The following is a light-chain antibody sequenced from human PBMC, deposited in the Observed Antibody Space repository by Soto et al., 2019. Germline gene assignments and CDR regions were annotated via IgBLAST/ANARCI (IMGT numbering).Light chain of an antibody. Sequence: EIVLTQSPGTLSLSPGERATLSCRASQTVAGSFLAWYQQKPGQAPRLLIHGASSRAAGIPDRFSGSGSGTDFPLTISRLEPEDFAVYYCQQFGSSPLTFGGGTKVDIK. V-gene: IGKV3-20*01. J-gene: IGKJ4*01. CDR2: GAS. CDR3: QQFGSSPLT. CDR1: QTVAGSF.